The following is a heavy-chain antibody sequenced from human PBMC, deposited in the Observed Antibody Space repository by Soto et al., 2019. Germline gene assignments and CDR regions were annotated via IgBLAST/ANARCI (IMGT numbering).Heavy chain of an antibody. J-gene: IGHJ5*02. V-gene: IGHV1-69*01. CDR3: ARGWDYERNWFDP. CDR2: IIPIFGTA. D-gene: IGHD4-17*01. Sequence: QVQLVQSGGEVKKPGSSVKVSCKASGGTFSSYVISWVRQAPGQGLEWMRGIIPIFGTANYAQKFQGRVTITADESTSTAYMELSSLRSEDTAVYYCARGWDYERNWFDPWGQGTLVTVSS. CDR1: GGTFSSYV.